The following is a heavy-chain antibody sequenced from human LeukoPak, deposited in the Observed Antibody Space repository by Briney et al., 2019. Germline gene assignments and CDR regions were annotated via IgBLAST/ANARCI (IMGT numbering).Heavy chain of an antibody. D-gene: IGHD1-1*01. V-gene: IGHV4-59*01. CDR3: ARSVSLLFGYKTYYYYYMDV. CDR1: GGSISSYY. CDR2: IYYSGST. J-gene: IGHJ6*03. Sequence: KPSETLSLTCTVSGGSISSYYWSWIRQPPGKGLEWIGYIYYSGSTNYNPSLKSRVTISVDTSKNQFSLKLSSATAADTAVYYCARSVSLLFGYKTYYYYYMDVWGKGTTVTVSS.